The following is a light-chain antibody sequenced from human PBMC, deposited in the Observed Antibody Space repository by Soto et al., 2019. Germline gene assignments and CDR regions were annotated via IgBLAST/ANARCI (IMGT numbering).Light chain of an antibody. CDR2: DAS. Sequence: DIQMTQSPSSLSASVGDRVTITCQASHDITSYLNWYQHKPGKAPKLRIYDASMLEAGVPSRFSGSGSGTDFTFTISSLKPEDVATYYCQKCDYLPIFGPGTTVDSK. J-gene: IGKJ3*01. CDR1: HDITSY. CDR3: QKCDYLPI. V-gene: IGKV1-33*01.